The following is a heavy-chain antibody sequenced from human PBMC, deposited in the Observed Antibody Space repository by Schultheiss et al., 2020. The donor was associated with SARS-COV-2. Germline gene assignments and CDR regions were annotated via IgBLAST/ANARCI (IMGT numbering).Heavy chain of an antibody. V-gene: IGHV4-61*02. J-gene: IGHJ6*02. CDR2: IYTSGST. CDR1: GGSISSSSYY. CDR3: AREWWENVVVPAAGDPTDYYYYGMDV. Sequence: SETLSLTCTVSGGSISSSSYYWSWIRQPAGKGLEWIGRIYTSGSTNYNPSLKSRVTMSVDTSKNQFSLKLSSVTAADTAVYYCAREWWENVVVPAAGDPTDYYYYGMDVWGQGTTVTVSS. D-gene: IGHD2-2*01.